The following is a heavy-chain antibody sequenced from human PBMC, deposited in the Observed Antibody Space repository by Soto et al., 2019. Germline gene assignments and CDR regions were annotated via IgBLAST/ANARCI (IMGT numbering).Heavy chain of an antibody. CDR1: GYTFTSYG. CDR3: ARSLWFGELQYYYYYGMDV. J-gene: IGHJ6*02. D-gene: IGHD3-10*01. V-gene: IGHV1-18*01. CDR2: ISAYNGNT. Sequence: QVQLVQSGAEVKKPGASVKVSCKASGYTFTSYGISWVRQAPGQGLEWMGWISAYNGNTNYAQKLQGRVTMTTDTXXSXAXXELRSLRSDDTAVYYCARSLWFGELQYYYYYGMDVWGQGTTVTVSS.